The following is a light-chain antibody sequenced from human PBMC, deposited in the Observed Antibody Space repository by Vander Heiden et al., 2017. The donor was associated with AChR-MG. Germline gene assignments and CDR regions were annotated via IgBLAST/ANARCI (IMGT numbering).Light chain of an antibody. CDR2: AAS. CDR1: QSISSY. CDR3: QQSYSTPMST. J-gene: IGKJ2*01. Sequence: DIQITQSPSSLSASVGDRVTSTCRASQSISSYINWYQQKPGKAHKLLIYAASSLQSGVPSRFSGSGSGTDFTLTISSLQPEAFATYYCQQSYSTPMSTFGQGTKLEIK. V-gene: IGKV1-39*01.